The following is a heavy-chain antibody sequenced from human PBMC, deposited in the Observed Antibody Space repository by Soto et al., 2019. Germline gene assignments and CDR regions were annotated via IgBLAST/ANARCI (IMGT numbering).Heavy chain of an antibody. CDR1: GGTFSSYA. V-gene: IGHV1-69*12. D-gene: IGHD3-10*01. Sequence: QVQLVQSGAEVKKPGSSVKVSCKASGGTFSSYAISWVRQAPGQGLEWMGGIIPIFGTANYAQKFQGRVTITADESTSTAYLQLSSLRSEDTAGYYCAMARAYYGSGSYPPYFDYWGQGTLVTVSS. J-gene: IGHJ4*02. CDR3: AMARAYYGSGSYPPYFDY. CDR2: IIPIFGTA.